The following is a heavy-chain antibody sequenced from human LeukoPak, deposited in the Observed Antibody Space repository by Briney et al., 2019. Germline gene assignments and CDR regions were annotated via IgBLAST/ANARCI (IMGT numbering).Heavy chain of an antibody. D-gene: IGHD1-26*01. CDR3: ARERREWEPSHYFDY. CDR1: GGSISSGDYY. CDR2: IYYSGST. V-gene: IGHV4-30-4*08. J-gene: IGHJ4*02. Sequence: SETLSLTCTVSGGSISSGDYYWRWLRQPPGLRLEWLGYIYYSGSTYYNPSLKSRVTISVDTSKNQFSQKLSSVTAADTAVYYCARERREWEPSHYFDYWGQGTLVTVSS.